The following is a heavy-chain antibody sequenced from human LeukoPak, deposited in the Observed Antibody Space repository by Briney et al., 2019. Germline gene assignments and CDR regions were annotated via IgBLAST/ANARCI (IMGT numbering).Heavy chain of an antibody. D-gene: IGHD1-7*01. CDR1: GFTFSSYS. CDR2: ISSSSSYI. CDR3: ASLGRNGVELSSGY. J-gene: IGHJ4*02. V-gene: IGHV3-21*01. Sequence: KPGGSLRLSCAASGFTFSSYSMNWVRQAPGKGLEWVSSISSSSSYIYYADSVKGRFTISRDNAKNSLYLQMNSLRAEDTAVYYCASLGRNGVELSSGYWGQGTLATVSS.